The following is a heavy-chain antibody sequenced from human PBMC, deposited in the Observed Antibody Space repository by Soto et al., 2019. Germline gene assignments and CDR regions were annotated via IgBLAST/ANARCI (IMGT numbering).Heavy chain of an antibody. D-gene: IGHD6-13*01. Sequence: QVQLVQSGAEVKKPGASVKVSCKASGYTFTSYDMHWVRQAPGQRLEWMGWINTAKDNTKYSQKFQGRVTITSDTSASIVYRELSSLRSEYTAVYYCARGSSWAYCDYWGQGPRVPVSS. CDR3: ARGSSWAYCDY. J-gene: IGHJ4*02. V-gene: IGHV1-3*04. CDR2: INTAKDNT. CDR1: GYTFTSYD.